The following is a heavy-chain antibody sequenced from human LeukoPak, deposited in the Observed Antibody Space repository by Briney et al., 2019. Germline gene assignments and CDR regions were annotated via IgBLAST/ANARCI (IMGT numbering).Heavy chain of an antibody. J-gene: IGHJ6*02. D-gene: IGHD1-1*01. CDR2: TYYRSKWYN. CDR3: ARSTGTTTSGDYYYGMDV. Sequence: SQTLSLTCAISGDSVSSNSAAWNWIRQSPSRGLEWLGRTYYRSKWYNDYAVSVKSRITINPDTSKNQFSLQLNSVTPEDTAVYYCARSTGTTTSGDYYYGMDVWGQGTTVTVSS. V-gene: IGHV6-1*01. CDR1: GDSVSSNSAA.